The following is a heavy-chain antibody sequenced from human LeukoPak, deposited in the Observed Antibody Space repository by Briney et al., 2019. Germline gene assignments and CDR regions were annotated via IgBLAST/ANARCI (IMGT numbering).Heavy chain of an antibody. Sequence: GESLKISCMGSGYSFTSYWIGWVRQMPGKGLEWMGIIYPGDSDTRYSPSFQGQVTISADKSISTAYLQWSSLKASDTAMYYCARTYCTNGVCHAPWFDPWGQGTLVTVSS. CDR3: ARTYCTNGVCHAPWFDP. CDR2: IYPGDSDT. V-gene: IGHV5-51*01. J-gene: IGHJ5*02. CDR1: GYSFTSYW. D-gene: IGHD2-8*01.